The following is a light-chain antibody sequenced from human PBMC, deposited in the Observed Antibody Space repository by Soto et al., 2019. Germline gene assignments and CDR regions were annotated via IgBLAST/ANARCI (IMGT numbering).Light chain of an antibody. CDR2: GAT. Sequence: EIVMTQSPATLSVSPGERATLSCRASQSISNNLAWYQQKVGQAPRLLIYGATTRDTGIPARFIGSGSGTEFTLTISSLQTEDFAVYYCQQYNNWPLYTFGQGTKLEIK. CDR3: QQYNNWPLYT. J-gene: IGKJ2*01. V-gene: IGKV3-15*01. CDR1: QSISNN.